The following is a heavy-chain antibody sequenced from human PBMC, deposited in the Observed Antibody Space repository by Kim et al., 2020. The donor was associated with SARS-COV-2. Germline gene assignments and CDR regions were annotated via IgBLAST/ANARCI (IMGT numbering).Heavy chain of an antibody. CDR2: IKQDGSEK. CDR3: SRRKPAAAAFDS. V-gene: IGHV3-7*05. J-gene: IGHJ4*02. Sequence: GGSLRLSCAASGFTFSSYWMSWVRQAPGKGLEWVANIKQDGSEKYYVDSVKGRFTISRDNDTNSLYLHMHSLRAADTDVYYCSRRKPAAAAFDSLGQGTL. CDR1: GFTFSSYW. D-gene: IGHD6-13*01.